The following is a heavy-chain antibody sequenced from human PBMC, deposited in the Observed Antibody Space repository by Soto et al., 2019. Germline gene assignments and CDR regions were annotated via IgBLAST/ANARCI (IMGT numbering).Heavy chain of an antibody. CDR3: ARTIFGVVIGEDWFDP. CDR2: MNPNSGNT. D-gene: IGHD3-3*01. J-gene: IGHJ5*02. V-gene: IGHV1-8*01. Sequence: XSVKVSCKASGYTFTSYDINWVRQATGQGLEWMGWMNPNSGNTGYAQKFQGRVTMTRNTSISTAYMELSSLRSEDTAVYYCARTIFGVVIGEDWFDPWGQGNLVTVSS. CDR1: GYTFTSYD.